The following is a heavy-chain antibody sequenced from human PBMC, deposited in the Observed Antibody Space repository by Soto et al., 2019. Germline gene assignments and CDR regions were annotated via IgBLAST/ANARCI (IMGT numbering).Heavy chain of an antibody. V-gene: IGHV1-69*02. CDR1: GGTFSNYS. CDR2: IIPMLGVR. Sequence: QVQLVQSGAEVKKPGSSVKVSCKDSGGTFSNYSMFWVRQAPGQGLEWMGRIIPMLGVRNYAQRFQDRVTIIPDKPPATVPTELRSLRSDSTALYYCTIATSSREVFEIWGQGTMVTVSS. D-gene: IGHD2-21*01. CDR3: TIATSSREVFEI. J-gene: IGHJ3*02.